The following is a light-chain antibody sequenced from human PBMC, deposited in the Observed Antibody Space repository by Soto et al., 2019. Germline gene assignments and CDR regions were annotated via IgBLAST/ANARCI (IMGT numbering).Light chain of an antibody. J-gene: IGLJ1*01. CDR2: SNN. CDR3: AAWDDSLNAYV. CDR1: SSNIGSNT. V-gene: IGLV1-44*01. Sequence: QSVLTQPPSASGTPGQRVTISCSGSSSNIGSNTVNWYQQLPGTAPKLLIYSNNQRHSGVPDRFSGSKSGTSASLAISGLQSEDEADYYCAAWDDSLNAYVFGTGTKLTVL.